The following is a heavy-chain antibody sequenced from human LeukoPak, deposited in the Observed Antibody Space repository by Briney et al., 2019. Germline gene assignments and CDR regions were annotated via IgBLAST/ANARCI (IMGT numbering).Heavy chain of an antibody. J-gene: IGHJ5*02. Sequence: SETLSLTCTVSGGSINSYYWSWIRQPPGKGLEWIGYIYYSGSTNYNPSLKSRVTISVDTSKNQFSLKLISVTAADTAVYYCARAIRYCSGGSCYSNWFDPWGQGTLVTVSS. D-gene: IGHD2-15*01. V-gene: IGHV4-59*08. CDR3: ARAIRYCSGGSCYSNWFDP. CDR1: GGSINSYY. CDR2: IYYSGST.